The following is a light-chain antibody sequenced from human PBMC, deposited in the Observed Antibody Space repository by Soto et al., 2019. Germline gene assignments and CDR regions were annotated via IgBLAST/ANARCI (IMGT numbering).Light chain of an antibody. Sequence: QSVLTQPSSASGTPGQSVNISCSGTSSNIGSHTVNWYQQIPGKAPQLFIFRTNERPSVVPDRFSGSKSVTSASLAISGLHSDDEADYYCAAWDDRLNAVVFGGGTKLTVL. V-gene: IGLV1-44*01. CDR3: AAWDDRLNAVV. CDR1: SSNIGSHT. CDR2: RTN. J-gene: IGLJ2*01.